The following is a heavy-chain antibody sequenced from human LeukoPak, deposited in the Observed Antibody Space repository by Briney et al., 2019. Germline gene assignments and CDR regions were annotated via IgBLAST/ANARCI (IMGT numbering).Heavy chain of an antibody. CDR2: IYPVDSDT. CDR1: GYRFTSYW. J-gene: IGHJ4*02. D-gene: IGHD1-1*01. Sequence: GESLKISCEGSGYRFTSYWIGWVRQMPGKGLEWMGIIYPVDSDTRYSPSFQGQVTISVDKSLGTAYLQWSSLKASDTAMYYCARTPLSTGNEDRNFDYWRQGTLVTVSS. V-gene: IGHV5-51*01. CDR3: ARTPLSTGNEDRNFDY.